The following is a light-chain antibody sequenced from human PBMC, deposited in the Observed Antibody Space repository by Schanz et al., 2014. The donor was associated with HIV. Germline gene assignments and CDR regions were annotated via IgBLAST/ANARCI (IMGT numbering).Light chain of an antibody. CDR1: SGDIGTYAA. CDR2: GVT. Sequence: QSALTQPASVSGSPGQSITISCTGTSGDIGTYAAVSWYQQHPDKAPRLLIYGVTSRPSGISSRFSGSASGNTASLTISGLQAEDEADYYCSSYTSSSTLKVFGGGTKLTVL. J-gene: IGLJ3*02. CDR3: SSYTSSSTLKV. V-gene: IGLV2-14*03.